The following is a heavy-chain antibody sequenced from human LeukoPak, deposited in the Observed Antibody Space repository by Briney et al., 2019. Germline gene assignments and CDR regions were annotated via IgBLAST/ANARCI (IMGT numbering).Heavy chain of an antibody. CDR1: GFTFSSYG. CDR2: IRYDGSNK. CDR3: AKDRGRNYYDSSGHVDYYYYMDV. Sequence: GGSLRLSCAASGFTFSSYGMHWVRQAPGKGLEWVAFIRYDGSNKYYADSVKGRFNISRDNSKNTLYLQMNSLTAEDTAVYYCAKDRGRNYYDSSGHVDYYYYMDVWGKGTTVTVSS. D-gene: IGHD3-22*01. J-gene: IGHJ6*03. V-gene: IGHV3-30*02.